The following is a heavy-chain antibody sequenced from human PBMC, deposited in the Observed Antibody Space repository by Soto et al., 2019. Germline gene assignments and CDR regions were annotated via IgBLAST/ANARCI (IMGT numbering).Heavy chain of an antibody. CDR3: ARDVGYRTNF. J-gene: IGHJ4*02. CDR2: ISGSGGST. D-gene: IGHD5-18*01. CDR1: GFAFSSYA. V-gene: IGHV3-23*01. Sequence: GGSLRLSCAASGFAFSSYAMSWVRQAPGKGLEWVSAISGSGGSTYYADSVKGRFTISRDNSKNTLYLQMSSLRDEDTAVYYCARDVGYRTNFWGQGTLVTVSS.